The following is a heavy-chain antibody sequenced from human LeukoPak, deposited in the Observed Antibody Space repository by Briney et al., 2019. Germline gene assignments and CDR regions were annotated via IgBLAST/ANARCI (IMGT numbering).Heavy chain of an antibody. D-gene: IGHD3-9*01. CDR2: INHSGST. Sequence: PSETLSLTCAVYGGSFGGYYWSWIRQPPGKGLEWIGEINHSGSTNYNPSLKSRVTISVDTSKNQFSLKLSSVTAADTAVYYCARGYFAHDYWGQGTLVTVSS. CDR3: ARGYFAHDY. J-gene: IGHJ4*02. CDR1: GGSFGGYY. V-gene: IGHV4-34*01.